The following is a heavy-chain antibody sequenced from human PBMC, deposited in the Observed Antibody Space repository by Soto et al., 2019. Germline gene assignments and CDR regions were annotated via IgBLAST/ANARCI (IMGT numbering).Heavy chain of an antibody. D-gene: IGHD4-4*01. CDR2: INPNGGST. J-gene: IGHJ6*04. V-gene: IGHV1-46*01. CDR1: GYTFTSYY. CDR3: ARGDMATVTTTDG. Sequence: AAVKVSCKASGYTFTSYYMHWVRQAPGQGLEWMGIINPNGGSTSYAQNFQDRVTMTRDTSTSTVYMEVSSLRSEDTAVYYCARGDMATVTTTDGWGKGTTVTVSS.